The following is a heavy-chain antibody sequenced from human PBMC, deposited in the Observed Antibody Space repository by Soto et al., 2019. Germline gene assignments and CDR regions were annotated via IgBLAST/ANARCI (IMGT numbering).Heavy chain of an antibody. V-gene: IGHV4-34*01. CDR3: ARGPLIWIGELLSSYYGMDV. CDR1: GGSFSGYY. Sequence: SETLSLTCAVYGGSFSGYYWSWIRQPPGKGLEWIGEINHSGSTNYNPSLKSRVTISVDTSKNQFSLKLSSVTAADTAVYYCARGPLIWIGELLSSYYGMDVCGQGTKVTVSS. J-gene: IGHJ6*02. CDR2: INHSGST. D-gene: IGHD3-10*01.